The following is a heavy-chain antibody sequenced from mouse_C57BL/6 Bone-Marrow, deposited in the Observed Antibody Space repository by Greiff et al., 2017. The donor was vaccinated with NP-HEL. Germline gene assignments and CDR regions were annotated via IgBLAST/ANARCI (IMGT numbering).Heavy chain of an antibody. CDR2: IHPNSGST. D-gene: IGHD2-1*01. V-gene: IGHV1-64*01. CDR1: GYTFTSYW. Sequence: QVQLKQPGAELVKPGASVKLSCKASGYTFTSYWMHWVKQRPGQGLEWIGMIHPNSGSTNYNEKFKSKATLTVDKSSSTAYMQLSSLKSEDSAVYYCARRGNYEGLGWGQGTLVTVSA. J-gene: IGHJ3*01. CDR3: ARRGNYEGLG.